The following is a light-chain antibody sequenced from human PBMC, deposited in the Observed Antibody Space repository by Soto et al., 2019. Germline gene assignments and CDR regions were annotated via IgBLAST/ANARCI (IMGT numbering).Light chain of an antibody. Sequence: EFVMTQSPATLSVSPGEGVTLSCRANQGIGDTLAWYQHKPGQTPRLLIYDTSTRATGVPARFSGSRSGTDFTLTISSLEPEDFAVYYCQQRSNWPPEAITFGQGTRLEIK. CDR3: QQRSNWPPEAIT. CDR2: DTS. J-gene: IGKJ5*01. CDR1: QGIGDT. V-gene: IGKV3-11*01.